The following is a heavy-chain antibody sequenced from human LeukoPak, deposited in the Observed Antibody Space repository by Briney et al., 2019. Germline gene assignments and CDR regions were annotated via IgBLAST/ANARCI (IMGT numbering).Heavy chain of an antibody. D-gene: IGHD6-13*01. Sequence: GESLKISCKGSGYSFTSYWIGWVRQMPGKGLEWMGIIYPGDSDTRYSPSFQGQVTISADKSISTAYLQWSSLKASDTAMYYCARQGLSSSWYNHYYYYMDVWGKGTTVTVSS. V-gene: IGHV5-51*01. J-gene: IGHJ6*03. CDR2: IYPGDSDT. CDR1: GYSFTSYW. CDR3: ARQGLSSSWYNHYYYYMDV.